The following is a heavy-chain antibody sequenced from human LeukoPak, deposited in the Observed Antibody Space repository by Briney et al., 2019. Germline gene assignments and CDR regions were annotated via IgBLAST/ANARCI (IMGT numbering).Heavy chain of an antibody. CDR3: AKDLPSNY. Sequence: GGSLRLSCAASGFTFSSYAMLWVRQAPGEGVEWVSAISGSGGSTYYAGSVKGRFTISRDNSKNSLYLQMNSLRAEDTAVYYCAKDLPSNYWSQGTLVTASS. V-gene: IGHV3-23*01. CDR1: GFTFSSYA. J-gene: IGHJ4*02. CDR2: ISGSGGST.